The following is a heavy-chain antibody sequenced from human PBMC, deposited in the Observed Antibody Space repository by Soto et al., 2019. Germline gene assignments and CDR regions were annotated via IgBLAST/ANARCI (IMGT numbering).Heavy chain of an antibody. D-gene: IGHD1-1*01. CDR1: GGSISSSTYY. CDR3: GRLAYRPYSFDY. V-gene: IGHV4-39*01. CDR2: IYYSGST. Sequence: QLQLQESGPGLVKPSETLSLTCTVSGGSISSSTYYWGWIRQSPGKGLEWIGSIYYSGSTYYNPSLKSRVTISVDTSKNQCSLKLSSVTAADAAVYFCGRLAYRPYSFDYWGQGTLITVSS. J-gene: IGHJ4*02.